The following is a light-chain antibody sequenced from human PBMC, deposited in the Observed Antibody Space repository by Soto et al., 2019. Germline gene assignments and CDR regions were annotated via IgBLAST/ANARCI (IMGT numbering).Light chain of an antibody. V-gene: IGKV1-8*01. J-gene: IGKJ3*01. CDR1: QGISSY. CDR3: QQYYSYPQFT. Sequence: AIRMTQSPSSFSASTGDRVTITCRASQGISSYLAWYQQKPGKATKLLIYAASTLQSGVPSRFSGSGSGTDFTLTISCLQSVDFATYYCQQYYSYPQFTFGPGTKLDIK. CDR2: AAS.